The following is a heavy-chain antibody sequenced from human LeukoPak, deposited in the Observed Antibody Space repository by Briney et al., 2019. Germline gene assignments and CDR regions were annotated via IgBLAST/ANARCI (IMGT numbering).Heavy chain of an antibody. J-gene: IGHJ4*02. Sequence: GRSLRLSCAASGFTFSSYAMHWVRQAPGKGLEWVAVISYDGSNKYYADSVKGRFTISRDNSKNTLYLQMNSLRAEDTAVYYCAKVGDGYNHGEFDYWGQGTLVTVSS. CDR1: GFTFSSYA. CDR3: AKVGDGYNHGEFDY. CDR2: ISYDGSNK. D-gene: IGHD5-24*01. V-gene: IGHV3-30-3*01.